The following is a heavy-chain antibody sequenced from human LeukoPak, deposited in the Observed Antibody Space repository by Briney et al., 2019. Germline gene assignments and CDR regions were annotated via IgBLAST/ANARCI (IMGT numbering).Heavy chain of an antibody. CDR2: ISPSAGST. D-gene: IGHD2-2*01. J-gene: IGHJ5*02. CDR3: ARQDWTITSCYPDT. Sequence: ASVKVSCKASGYTFTSYHMHWVRQAPGQGLEWMGIISPSAGSTNYAQKFQGRVTMTRDTSTSTVYMELSSLRYEDTAVYYCARQDWTITSCYPDTWGQGTLVTVSS. CDR1: GYTFTSYH. V-gene: IGHV1-46*01.